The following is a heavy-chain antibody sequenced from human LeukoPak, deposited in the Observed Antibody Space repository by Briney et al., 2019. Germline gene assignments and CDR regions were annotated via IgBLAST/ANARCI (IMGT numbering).Heavy chain of an antibody. CDR2: ISSNGGST. J-gene: IGHJ4*02. V-gene: IGHV3-64*01. D-gene: IGHD3-3*01. Sequence: GGSLRLSCAASGFTFSSYAMHWVRQAPGKGLEYVSAISSNGGSTYYANSVKGRFTISRDNSKNTLYLQMNSLRAEDTAVYYCAKDPVSGYYDFWSGYLPYWGQGTLVTVSS. CDR3: AKDPVSGYYDFWSGYLPY. CDR1: GFTFSSYA.